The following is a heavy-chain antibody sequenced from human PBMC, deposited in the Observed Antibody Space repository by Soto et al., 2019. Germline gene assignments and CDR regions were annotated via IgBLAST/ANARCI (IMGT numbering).Heavy chain of an antibody. CDR1: GYTFTTYD. CDR3: ARDGPYDSSGYYPYYYYGMDV. CDR2: ISTYNGNT. D-gene: IGHD3-22*01. J-gene: IGHJ6*02. V-gene: IGHV1-18*01. Sequence: ASVKVSCKASGYTFTTYDISWVRQAPGQGLEWMGRISTYNGNTNYPQRLQGRLTLTTDTSTTTAYMELRSLRSDDTAVYYCARDGPYDSSGYYPYYYYGMDVWGQGTTVTVSS.